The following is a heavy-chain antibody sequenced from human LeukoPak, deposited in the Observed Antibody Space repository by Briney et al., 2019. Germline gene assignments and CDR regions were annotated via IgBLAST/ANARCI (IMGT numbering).Heavy chain of an antibody. CDR2: IWYDGSNK. Sequence: PGGSLRLSCVASGFTLSSHGMHWVRQAPGRGLEWVAVIWYDGSNKVYADSVKGRFTVSRDNSKNTLYLQMSSLRAEDTAVYYCARDRGLAIVETGFDNWGQGTLVTVSS. D-gene: IGHD2-2*02. J-gene: IGHJ4*02. V-gene: IGHV3-33*01. CDR1: GFTLSSHG. CDR3: ARDRGLAIVETGFDN.